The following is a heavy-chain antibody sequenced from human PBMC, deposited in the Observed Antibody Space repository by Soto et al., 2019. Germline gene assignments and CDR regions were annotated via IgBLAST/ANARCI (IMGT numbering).Heavy chain of an antibody. CDR3: ARARHSSSWYWDYFDY. V-gene: IGHV3-7*05. CDR2: IKQDGSEK. CDR1: GFTFSSYW. J-gene: IGHJ4*02. Sequence: GGSLRLSCAASGFTFSSYWMSWVRQAPGKGLEWVANIKQDGSEKYYVDSVKGRFTISRDKAKNSLYLQMNSLRAEDTAVYYCARARHSSSWYWDYFDYWGQGTLVTVSS. D-gene: IGHD6-13*01.